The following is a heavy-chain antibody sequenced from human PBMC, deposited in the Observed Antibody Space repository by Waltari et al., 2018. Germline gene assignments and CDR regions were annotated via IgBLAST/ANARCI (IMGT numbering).Heavy chain of an antibody. J-gene: IGHJ5*02. Sequence: QLQLQESGPALVKPPETLSLPCTVSGGSISSSSYYWGWIRQPREKGLEWVASMDYSGRTYYNPSLKSRVTISVDTSKNQFSLEVRSVTAADTAVYYCARGFGSATTSRFDPWGQGIVVTVSS. CDR1: GGSISSSSYY. CDR3: ARGFGSATTSRFDP. CDR2: MDYSGRT. D-gene: IGHD5-12*01. V-gene: IGHV4-39*07.